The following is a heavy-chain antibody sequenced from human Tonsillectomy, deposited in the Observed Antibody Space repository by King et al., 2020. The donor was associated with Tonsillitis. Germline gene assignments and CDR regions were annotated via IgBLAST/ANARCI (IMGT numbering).Heavy chain of an antibody. Sequence: VQLQESGPGLVKPSETLSLTCTVSGDSISSYYWSWIRQPPGKGLEWIGNIYYTGSTNYNPSLKRRVTISVDPSKSQFSLKLSSVTAADTAVYYCARALYSSSHYNWFDPWGQGTLVTVSS. CDR2: IYYTGST. J-gene: IGHJ5*02. D-gene: IGHD6-13*01. V-gene: IGHV4-59*08. CDR3: ARALYSSSHYNWFDP. CDR1: GDSISSYY.